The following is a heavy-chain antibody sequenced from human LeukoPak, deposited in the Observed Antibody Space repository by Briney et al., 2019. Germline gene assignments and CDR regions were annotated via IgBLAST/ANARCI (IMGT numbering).Heavy chain of an antibody. J-gene: IGHJ5*02. V-gene: IGHV4-39*01. CDR1: GGSISSSSYY. CDR3: ARPYYDFWSGYENNWFDP. CDR2: IYYSGST. Sequence: SETLSLTCTVAGGSISSSSYYWGWIRQPPGKGLEWIGSIYYSGSTYYNPSLKSRVTISVDTSKNQFSLKLSSVTAADTAVYYCARPYYDFWSGYENNWFDPWGQGTLVTVPS. D-gene: IGHD3-3*01.